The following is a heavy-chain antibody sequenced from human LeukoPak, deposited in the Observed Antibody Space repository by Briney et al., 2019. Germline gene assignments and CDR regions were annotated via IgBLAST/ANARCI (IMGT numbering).Heavy chain of an antibody. CDR2: IYHSGST. CDR3: ARAEVVVTHFDY. CDR1: GGSISSSSYY. J-gene: IGHJ4*02. V-gene: IGHV4-39*07. D-gene: IGHD3-22*01. Sequence: PSETLSLTCTVSGGSISSSSYYWGWIRQPPGKGLEWIGSIYHSGSTYYNPSLKSRVTISVDTSKNQFSLKLSSVTAADTAVYYCARAEVVVTHFDYWGQGTLVTVSS.